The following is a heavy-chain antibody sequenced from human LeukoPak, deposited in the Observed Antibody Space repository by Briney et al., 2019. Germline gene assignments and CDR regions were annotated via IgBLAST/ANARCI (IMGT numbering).Heavy chain of an antibody. CDR1: GGTFSSYT. V-gene: IGHV1-69*02. J-gene: IGHJ4*02. D-gene: IGHD3-22*01. CDR2: IIPILGIA. Sequence: GSSVTVSCTASGGTFSSYTISWVRQAPGQGLEWMGRIIPILGIANYAQKFQGRVTITADKSTSTAYMELSSLRSEDTAVYYCASSEGYYYDSSGLMGYWGQGTLVTVSS. CDR3: ASSEGYYYDSSGLMGY.